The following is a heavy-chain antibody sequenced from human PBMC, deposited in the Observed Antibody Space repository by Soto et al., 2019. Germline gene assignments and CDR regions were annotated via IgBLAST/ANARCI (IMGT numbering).Heavy chain of an antibody. J-gene: IGHJ6*03. CDR1: GGSISSYY. CDR3: ARQAIVVPAAVNYYYYYMDV. Sequence: SETLSLTCTVSGGSISSYYWGWIRQPPGKGLEWIGYIYYSGSTNYNPSLKSRVTISVDTSKNQFSLRLSSVTAADTAVYYCARQAIVVPAAVNYYYYYMDVWGKGTTVTVSS. D-gene: IGHD2-2*01. CDR2: IYYSGST. V-gene: IGHV4-59*08.